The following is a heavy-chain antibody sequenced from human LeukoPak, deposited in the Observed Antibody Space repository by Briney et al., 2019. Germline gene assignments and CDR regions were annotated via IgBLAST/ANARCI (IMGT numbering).Heavy chain of an antibody. D-gene: IGHD5-18*01. Sequence: GGSLRLSCAASGFTFSSYSMSWVRQAPGKGLEWVSSISSSSSYIYYADSVKGRFTISRDNAKNSLYLQMNSLRAEDTAVYYCARTIGDTAMDDLDYWGQGTLVTVSS. CDR3: ARTIGDTAMDDLDY. CDR1: GFTFSSYS. CDR2: ISSSSSYI. V-gene: IGHV3-21*01. J-gene: IGHJ4*02.